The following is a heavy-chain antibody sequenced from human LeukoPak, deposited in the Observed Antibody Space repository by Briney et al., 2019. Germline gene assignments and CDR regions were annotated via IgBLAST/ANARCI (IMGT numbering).Heavy chain of an antibody. V-gene: IGHV3-48*04. CDR1: GFTFGSYT. D-gene: IGHD5-12*01. CDR3: ARAEYSGYDLAYFDY. Sequence: PGGSLRLSCAASGFTFGSYTMNWVRQAPGKGLEWVSYITTGSGTIYYADSVKGRFTISRDNAKNSLYLQMNSLRAEDTAVYYCARAEYSGYDLAYFDYWGQGTLVTVSS. J-gene: IGHJ4*02. CDR2: ITTGSGTI.